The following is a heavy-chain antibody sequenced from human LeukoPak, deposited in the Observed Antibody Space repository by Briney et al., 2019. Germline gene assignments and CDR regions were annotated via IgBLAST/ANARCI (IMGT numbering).Heavy chain of an antibody. J-gene: IGHJ3*02. CDR2: ISYDGSNK. CDR1: GFTFSSYA. CDR3: ARDLRDVVVVAATNPFGAFDI. D-gene: IGHD2-15*01. Sequence: ALRLSCAASGFTFSSYAMHWVRQAPGKGLEWVAVISYDGSNKYYADSVKGRFTISRDNSKNTLYLQMNSLRAEDTAVYYCARDLRDVVVVAATNPFGAFDIWGQGTMVTVSS. V-gene: IGHV3-30*04.